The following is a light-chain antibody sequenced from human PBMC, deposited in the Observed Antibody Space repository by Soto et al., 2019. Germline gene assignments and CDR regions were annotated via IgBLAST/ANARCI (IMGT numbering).Light chain of an antibody. CDR2: DAS. Sequence: DIQMTQSPSTLSASVGDRVVITCRASHSITTWLAWYQQKPAKAPKLLIYDASSLESGVPSRFSGSGSGTEFTLTISSLQPDDFATYYCQQYNDYWTFGQGTKVDIK. CDR3: QQYNDYWT. V-gene: IGKV1-5*01. CDR1: HSITTW. J-gene: IGKJ1*01.